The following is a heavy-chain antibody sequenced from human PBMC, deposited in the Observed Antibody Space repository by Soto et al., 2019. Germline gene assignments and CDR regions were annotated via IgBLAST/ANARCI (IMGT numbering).Heavy chain of an antibody. V-gene: IGHV4-39*01. J-gene: IGHJ4*02. Sequence: QLQLQESGAGLVKPSETLSLTCTVSGGSISSRSHYWGWIRQSPGKHLEWIGSSFYRGSTHYNPSLKTRVTISVDTSKNQVSLKLYSVTAADTAVYYCATADGFGVVTPFFEYWGQGILVTVS. CDR2: SFYRGST. CDR1: GGSISSRSHY. D-gene: IGHD3-3*01. CDR3: ATADGFGVVTPFFEY.